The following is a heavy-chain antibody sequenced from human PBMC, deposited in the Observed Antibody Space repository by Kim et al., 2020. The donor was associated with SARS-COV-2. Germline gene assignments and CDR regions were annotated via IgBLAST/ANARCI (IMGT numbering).Heavy chain of an antibody. Sequence: GGSLRLSCAASGFTFSIYWMSWVRQAPGKGLEWVANIKQDGSEKYYVDSVKGRFTISRDNARKSLYLQMNSLRAEDTAVYYCVRDWRFSEWKLFDYWGQGTLVTVSS. CDR1: GFTFSIYW. D-gene: IGHD3-3*01. J-gene: IGHJ4*02. CDR3: VRDWRFSEWKLFDY. V-gene: IGHV3-7*03. CDR2: IKQDGSEK.